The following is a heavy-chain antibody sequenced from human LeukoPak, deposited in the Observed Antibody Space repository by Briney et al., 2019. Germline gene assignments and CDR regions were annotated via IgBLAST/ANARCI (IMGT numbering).Heavy chain of an antibody. Sequence: PGGSLRLSCAASGFTFSDYNMSWVRQAPGKGLEWVSAISGSGGSTHYADSVKGRFTISRDNSKNTLYLQMNSLRAEDTAVYYCAKDQHYYDSSGYYLCFDYWGQGTLVTVSS. CDR1: GFTFSDYN. CDR3: AKDQHYYDSSGYYLCFDY. J-gene: IGHJ4*02. CDR2: ISGSGGST. V-gene: IGHV3-23*01. D-gene: IGHD3-22*01.